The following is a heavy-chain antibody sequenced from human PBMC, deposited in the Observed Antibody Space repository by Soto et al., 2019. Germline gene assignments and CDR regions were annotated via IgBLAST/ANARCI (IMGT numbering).Heavy chain of an antibody. D-gene: IGHD3-22*01. CDR3: ASLYDSSGYPSFGAFDI. J-gene: IGHJ3*02. V-gene: IGHV4-59*01. Sequence: SETLSLTCTVSGGSISGYFWSWIRQPPGKGLEWIGYIYYSGSTNYNPSLKSRVTISVDTSKNQFSLKLSSVTAADTAVYYCASLYDSSGYPSFGAFDIWGQGTMVTVSS. CDR1: GGSISGYF. CDR2: IYYSGST.